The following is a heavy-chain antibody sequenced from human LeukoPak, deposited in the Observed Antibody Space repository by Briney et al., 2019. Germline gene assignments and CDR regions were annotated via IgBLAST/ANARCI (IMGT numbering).Heavy chain of an antibody. CDR2: ISGSGGST. CDR1: GFTVSSNS. CDR3: AKDFIPYYYDSSGYEPYFDY. Sequence: GGSLRLSCTVSGFTVSSNSMSWVRQAPGKGLEWVSAISGSGGSTYYADSVKGRFTISRDNSKNTLYLQMNSLRAEDTAVYYCAKDFIPYYYDSSGYEPYFDYWGQGTLVTVSS. V-gene: IGHV3-23*01. D-gene: IGHD3-22*01. J-gene: IGHJ4*02.